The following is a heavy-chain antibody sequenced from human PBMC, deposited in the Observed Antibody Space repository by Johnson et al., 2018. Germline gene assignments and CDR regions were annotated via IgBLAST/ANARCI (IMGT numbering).Heavy chain of an antibody. D-gene: IGHD2-15*01. Sequence: VQLVESGGGLVQPGGSLRLSCAASGFTFSSYAMSWVRQAPGKGLEWVSAISRGGDSTHYADSVKGRFTISRDNSKNTLYLQMNSLRAEDTAIYYCAKAYWSGVICYSYTFDIWGQGTMVTVAS. V-gene: IGHV3-23*04. CDR2: ISRGGDST. CDR3: AKAYWSGVICYSYTFDI. CDR1: GFTFSSYA. J-gene: IGHJ3*02.